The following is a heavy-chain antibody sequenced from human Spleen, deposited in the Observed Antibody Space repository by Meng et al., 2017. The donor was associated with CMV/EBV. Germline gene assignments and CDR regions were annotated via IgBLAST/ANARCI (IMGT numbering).Heavy chain of an antibody. D-gene: IGHD5-18*01. CDR1: GGSFSGYY. J-gene: IGHJ4*02. V-gene: IGHV4-34*01. CDR3: ARVGDSYGYFFDY. Sequence: QVPLKQWGAGLLKASETLSLTCAVYGGSFSGYYWSWIRQPPGKGLEWIGEINHSGSTNYNPSLKSRVTISVDTSKNQFSLKLSSVTAADTAVYYCARVGDSYGYFFDYWGQGTLVTVSS. CDR2: INHSGST.